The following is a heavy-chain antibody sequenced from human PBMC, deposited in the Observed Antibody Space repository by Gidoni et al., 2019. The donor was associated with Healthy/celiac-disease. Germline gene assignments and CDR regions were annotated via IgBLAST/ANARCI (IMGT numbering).Heavy chain of an antibody. J-gene: IGHJ4*02. Sequence: LVQPGGSMRSSCAASGFTFSSYWMSWVRQAPGKGLGGVANIKQDGSEKYYVDSVKGRVTISIDNAKNSLYLQMNSLRAEDTAVYYCARAVPQYYYDSSGYLDYWGQGTLVTVSS. D-gene: IGHD3-22*01. CDR3: ARAVPQYYYDSSGYLDY. V-gene: IGHV3-7*01. CDR2: IKQDGSEK. CDR1: GFTFSSYW.